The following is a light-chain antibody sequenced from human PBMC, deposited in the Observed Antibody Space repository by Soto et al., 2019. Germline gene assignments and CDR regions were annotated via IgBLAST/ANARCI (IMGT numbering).Light chain of an antibody. CDR3: SSFTSSSTYD. Sequence: QSALTQPASVSGSPGQSITISCTGTSSDVGGYNYVSWFQQHPGKAPQLMIYDVSNRPSGVSNRFSGSKSGNTASLTISGLQAEDEADYYCSSFTSSSTYDFGTGTKVTVL. V-gene: IGLV2-14*01. CDR2: DVS. CDR1: SSDVGGYNY. J-gene: IGLJ1*01.